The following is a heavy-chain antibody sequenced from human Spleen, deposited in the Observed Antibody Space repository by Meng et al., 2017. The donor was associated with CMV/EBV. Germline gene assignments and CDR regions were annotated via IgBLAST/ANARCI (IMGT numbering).Heavy chain of an antibody. CDR1: GFTFSANS. D-gene: IGHD3-22*01. J-gene: IGHJ4*02. CDR2: ISSSSSYI. Sequence: GESLKISCAASGFTFSANSMTWVRQAPGKGLEWVSSISSSSSYIYYADSVKGRFTISRDNAKNSLYLQMNSLTAEDTAVYYCARRITMMAVGGQPEYYFDYWGQGTLVTVSS. V-gene: IGHV3-21*01. CDR3: ARRITMMAVGGQPEYYFDY.